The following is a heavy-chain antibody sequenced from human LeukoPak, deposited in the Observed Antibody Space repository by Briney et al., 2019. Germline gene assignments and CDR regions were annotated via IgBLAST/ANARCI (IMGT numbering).Heavy chain of an antibody. V-gene: IGHV3-48*03. D-gene: IGHD6-19*01. J-gene: IGHJ6*03. Sequence: GGSLRLSCAASGFTFSSYEMNWVRQAPGKGLEWVSYISSSGSTIYYADSVKGRFTISRDNAKNSLYLQMNSLRADDTAVYYCASPRPGRAGYYYYMDVWGKGTTVTVSS. CDR1: GFTFSSYE. CDR2: ISSSGSTI. CDR3: ASPRPGRAGYYYYMDV.